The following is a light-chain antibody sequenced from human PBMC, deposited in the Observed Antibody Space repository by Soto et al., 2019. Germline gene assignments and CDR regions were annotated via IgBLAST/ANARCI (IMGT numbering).Light chain of an antibody. CDR2: KVS. Sequence: DVVMTQSPLSLPVTLGQPASISCRSSQSLVYSDGNTYLNWFQQRPGQSPRQLIYKVSNRDSGVPNRISGSGSGTDFTPTISRVEGEDFGVYYCMQGTHWPRTFGQGTKVEIK. CDR3: MQGTHWPRT. J-gene: IGKJ1*01. V-gene: IGKV2-30*01. CDR1: QSLVYSDGNTY.